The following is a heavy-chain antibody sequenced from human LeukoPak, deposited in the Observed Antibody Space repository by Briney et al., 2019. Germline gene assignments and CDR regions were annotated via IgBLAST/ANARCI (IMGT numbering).Heavy chain of an antibody. CDR3: ARVFIWAARGPCGY. CDR1: GFTFSSYW. CDR2: IKQDGSEK. J-gene: IGHJ4*02. D-gene: IGHD6-6*01. V-gene: IGHV3-7*01. Sequence: PGGSLRLSCAASGFTFSSYWMSWVRQAPGKGLEWVANIKQDGSEKYYVDSVKGRFTISRDNAKNSLYLQMNSLRAEDTAVYYCARVFIWAARGPCGYWGQGTLVTVSS.